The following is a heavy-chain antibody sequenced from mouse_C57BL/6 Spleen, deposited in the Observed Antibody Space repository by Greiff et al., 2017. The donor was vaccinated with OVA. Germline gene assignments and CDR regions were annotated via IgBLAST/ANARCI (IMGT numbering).Heavy chain of an antibody. CDR2: INPNNGGT. Sequence: EVQLQQSGPELVKPGASVKISCKASGYTFTDYYMNWVKQSHGKSLEWIGDINPNNGGTSYNQKFKGKATLTVDKSSSTAYMELRSLTSEDSAVYYCGAYYGSSYDYAMDYWGQGTSVTVSS. D-gene: IGHD1-1*01. J-gene: IGHJ4*01. CDR1: GYTFTDYY. CDR3: GAYYGSSYDYAMDY. V-gene: IGHV1-26*01.